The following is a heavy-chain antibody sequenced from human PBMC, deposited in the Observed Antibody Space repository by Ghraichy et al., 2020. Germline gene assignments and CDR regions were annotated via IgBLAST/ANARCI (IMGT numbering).Heavy chain of an antibody. J-gene: IGHJ6*02. D-gene: IGHD2-15*01. V-gene: IGHV3-53*01. CDR2: MHSGGPT. Sequence: GGSLRLSCAASGFSVSDNYMSWVRQAPGKGLEWVSVMHSGGPTYYADSVEGRFTISRDDSKNTVFLQMNSVRVEDTAVYYCRGWLLSHVMDVWGQGTTVTVSS. CDR3: RGWLLSHVMDV. CDR1: GFSVSDNY.